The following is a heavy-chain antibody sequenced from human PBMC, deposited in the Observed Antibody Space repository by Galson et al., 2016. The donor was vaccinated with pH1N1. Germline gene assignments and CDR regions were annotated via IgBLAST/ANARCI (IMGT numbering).Heavy chain of an antibody. V-gene: IGHV4-34*01. Sequence: SETLSLTCALYGGSFSGHYWSWIRQSPGKGLEWIGEISHSGRSDYNPSLEGRVTVSIDTSINQFSLNLMSVAAADTAVYYWARHSTSGFPGIEVAARRRPFDSWGPGTMVIVSS. CDR2: ISHSGRS. CDR1: GGSFSGHY. D-gene: IGHD6-19*01. J-gene: IGHJ3*02. CDR3: ARHSTSGFPGIEVAARRRPFDS.